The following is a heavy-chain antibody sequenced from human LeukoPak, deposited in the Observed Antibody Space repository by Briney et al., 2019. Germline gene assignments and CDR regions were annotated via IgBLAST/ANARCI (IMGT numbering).Heavy chain of an antibody. CDR3: ARDRWGVGATAFDY. CDR1: GYTFTSYG. J-gene: IGHJ4*02. D-gene: IGHD1-26*01. Sequence: VASVKVSCKASGYTFTSYGISWVRQAPGQGLEWMGWISAYNGNTNYAQKLQGRVTMTTDTSTSTAYMELRSLRSDDTAVYYCARDRWGVGATAFDYWGQGTLVTVSS. V-gene: IGHV1-18*01. CDR2: ISAYNGNT.